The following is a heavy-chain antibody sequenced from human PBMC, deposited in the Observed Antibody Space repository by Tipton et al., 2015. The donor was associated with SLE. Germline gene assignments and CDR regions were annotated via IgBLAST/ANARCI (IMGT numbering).Heavy chain of an antibody. Sequence: QLVQSGGGLVQPGGSLRLSCAASGFTVSSNYMSWVRQAPGKGLEWVSVIYSGGSTYHADSVKGRFTISRHNSKNTLYLQMNSLRAEDTAVYYCAANSDIVLKAFDYWGQGTLVTVSS. CDR3: AANSDIVLKAFDY. CDR2: IYSGGST. V-gene: IGHV3-53*04. J-gene: IGHJ4*02. D-gene: IGHD2-8*01. CDR1: GFTVSSNY.